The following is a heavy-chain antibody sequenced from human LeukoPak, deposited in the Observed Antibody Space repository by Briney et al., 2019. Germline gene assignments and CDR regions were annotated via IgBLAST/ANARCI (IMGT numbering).Heavy chain of an antibody. D-gene: IGHD2-15*01. V-gene: IGHV3-7*01. CDR1: GFTFSSYW. Sequence: PGGSLRLSCAASGFTFSSYWMSWVRQAPGKGLEWVANIKQDGSEKYYVDSVKGRFTISRDNAKNSLYLQMNSLRAEDTAVYYCARDVGYCSGGSCYYYYMDVGGKGTTVTVSS. CDR2: IKQDGSEK. J-gene: IGHJ6*03. CDR3: ARDVGYCSGGSCYYYYMDV.